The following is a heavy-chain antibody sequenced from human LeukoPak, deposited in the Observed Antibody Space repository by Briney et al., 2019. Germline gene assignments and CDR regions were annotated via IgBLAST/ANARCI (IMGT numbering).Heavy chain of an antibody. V-gene: IGHV3-21*04. J-gene: IGHJ4*02. CDR2: ISGSGGHT. CDR1: GFTFTSYA. Sequence: TGGSLRLSCTASGFTFTSYAMTWVRQAPGKGLEWVSGISGSGGHTYNADSVKGRFTISRDNAKNSLYLQMNSLRAEDTALYYCARVGYSSSYWGQGTLVTVSS. CDR3: ARVGYSSSY. D-gene: IGHD6-13*01.